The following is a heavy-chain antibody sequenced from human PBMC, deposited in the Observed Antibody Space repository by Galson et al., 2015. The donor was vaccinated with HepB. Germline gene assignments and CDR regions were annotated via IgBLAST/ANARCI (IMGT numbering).Heavy chain of an antibody. V-gene: IGHV1-46*01. CDR1: GYTFTSYY. CDR2: INPSGGSS. CDR3: ARARDTSMGFDY. D-gene: IGHD5-18*01. Sequence: SVKVSCKASGYTFTSYYMHWVRQAPGQGLEWMGVINPSGGSSSFAQNFQGRVTMTRDTSTSTVYMELSSLRSDDTAAYFCARARDTSMGFDYWGQGTLVTVSS. J-gene: IGHJ4*02.